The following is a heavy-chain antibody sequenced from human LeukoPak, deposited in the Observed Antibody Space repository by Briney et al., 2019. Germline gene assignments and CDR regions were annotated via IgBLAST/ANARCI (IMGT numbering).Heavy chain of an antibody. CDR2: ISWNSGSI. V-gene: IGHV3-9*01. CDR1: GFTFDDYA. CDR3: AKDMTDSSGYFDY. D-gene: IGHD3-22*01. J-gene: IGHJ4*02. Sequence: GGSLRHSCAASGFTFDDYAMHWVRQAPGKGLEWVSGISWNSGSIGYADSVKGRFTISRDNAKNSLYLQMNSLSAEDTALYYCAKDMTDSSGYFDYWGQGTLVTVSS.